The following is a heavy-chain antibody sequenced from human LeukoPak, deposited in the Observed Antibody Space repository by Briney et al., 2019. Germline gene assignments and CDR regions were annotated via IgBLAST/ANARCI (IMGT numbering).Heavy chain of an antibody. CDR3: ARLPYYYGSGSHNFDH. J-gene: IGHJ4*02. V-gene: IGHV4-39*01. Sequence: TSETLSLTCTVSGGSISSSSYYWGWIRQPPGKGLEWIGSIYYSGSTYYNPSLKSRVTISVDTSKNQFSLKLSSVTAADTAVYYCARLPYYYGSGSHNFDHWGQGTLVTVSS. CDR1: GGSISSSSYY. D-gene: IGHD3-10*01. CDR2: IYYSGST.